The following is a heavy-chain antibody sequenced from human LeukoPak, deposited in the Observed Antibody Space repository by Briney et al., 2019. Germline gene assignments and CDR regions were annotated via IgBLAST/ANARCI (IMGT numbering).Heavy chain of an antibody. CDR3: ARLDGSLAHISGSFPDF. J-gene: IGHJ4*02. D-gene: IGHD3-10*01. CDR2: ISSSSSYI. Sequence: GGSLRLSCAASGFTFSSYSMNWVRQAPGKGLEWVSSISSSSSYIYYADSVKGRFTISRDNAKNSLYLQMNSLRAEDTAVYYCARLDGSLAHISGSFPDFWGQGILVTVSS. CDR1: GFTFSSYS. V-gene: IGHV3-21*01.